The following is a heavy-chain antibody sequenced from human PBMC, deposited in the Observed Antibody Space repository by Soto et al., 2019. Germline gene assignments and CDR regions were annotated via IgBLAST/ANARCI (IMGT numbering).Heavy chain of an antibody. CDR1: GFTFRSNW. D-gene: IGHD2-21*01. CDR2: IMSDGSIT. CDR3: AATVATRPN. J-gene: IGHJ4*02. V-gene: IGHV3-74*01. Sequence: EVQLVESGGGLVQPGGSLRLSCVASGFTFRSNWMHWVRQAPGKGPVWVSRIMSDGSITNYADDVEGRFTISRDNAKNTLYLQMNNVRTEDTAVYYCAATVATRPNWGQGTLVTVSS.